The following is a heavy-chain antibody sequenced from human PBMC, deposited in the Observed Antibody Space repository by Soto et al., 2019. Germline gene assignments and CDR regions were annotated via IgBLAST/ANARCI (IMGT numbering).Heavy chain of an antibody. D-gene: IGHD6-19*01. CDR1: GFTFISYA. J-gene: IGHJ4*02. V-gene: IGHV3-23*01. Sequence: VRSQRLSSAASGFTFISYAISWVRQAPGKGLEWVSAISGSGGSTYYADSVKGRFTISRDNSKNTLYLQMNSLRAEDTAVYYCAKDILAVAGTIFDYWGQGTLVTVSS. CDR2: ISGSGGST. CDR3: AKDILAVAGTIFDY.